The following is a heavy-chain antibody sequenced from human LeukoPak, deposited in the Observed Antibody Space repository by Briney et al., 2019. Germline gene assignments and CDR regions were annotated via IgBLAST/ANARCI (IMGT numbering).Heavy chain of an antibody. Sequence: GGSLRHSCAASGFAFSSCWMNWVRQAPGKGLEWVAKIKEDGSEKYYVDSVKGRFTISRDNAENSLYLQMNSLRAEDTAVYYCATDSFGIFDYWGQGTLVTVSS. CDR3: ATDSFGIFDY. CDR1: GFAFSSCW. D-gene: IGHD3-10*01. J-gene: IGHJ4*02. V-gene: IGHV3-7*03. CDR2: IKEDGSEK.